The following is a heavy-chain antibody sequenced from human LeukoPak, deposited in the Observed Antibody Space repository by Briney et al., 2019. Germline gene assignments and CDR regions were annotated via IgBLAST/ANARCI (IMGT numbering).Heavy chain of an antibody. CDR2: INHSGST. CDR3: ARSMVRGPPIDP. V-gene: IGHV4-34*01. CDR1: GGSFSGYY. Sequence: SETLSLTCAVYGGSFSGYYWSWIRQPPGKGLEWIGEINHSGSTNYNPSLKSRVTISVDTSKNQFSLKLSSVTAADTAVYYCARSMVRGPPIDPWGQGTLVTVSS. J-gene: IGHJ5*02. D-gene: IGHD3-10*01.